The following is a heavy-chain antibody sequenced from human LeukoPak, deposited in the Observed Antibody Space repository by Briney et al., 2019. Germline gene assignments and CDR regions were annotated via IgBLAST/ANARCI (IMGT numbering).Heavy chain of an antibody. V-gene: IGHV4-30-4*01. D-gene: IGHD3-10*01. CDR3: AKGRGDS. CDR2: IHYSGNF. CDR1: GGSISRGENY. J-gene: IGHJ4*02. Sequence: SETLSLTCTVSGGSISRGENYWSWIRQPPEKGLEWIGNIHYSGNFNYNPSLESRVTISLDTSKNQFSLELNSVTAADTAVYFCAKGRGDSWGQGILVTVSS.